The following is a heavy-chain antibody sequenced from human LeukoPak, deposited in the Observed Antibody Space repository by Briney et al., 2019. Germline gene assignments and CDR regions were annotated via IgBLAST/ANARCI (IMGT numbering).Heavy chain of an antibody. Sequence: SETLSLTCAVYGGSFSGYYWSWIRQPPGKGLEWIGSIYYSGSTYYNPSLKSRVTISVDTSKNQFSLKLSSVTAADTAVYYCARGRPLYLRYFDWTSPRANFDYWGQGTLVTVSS. CDR3: ARGRPLYLRYFDWTSPRANFDY. V-gene: IGHV4-34*01. CDR2: IYYSGST. J-gene: IGHJ4*02. D-gene: IGHD3-9*01. CDR1: GGSFSGYY.